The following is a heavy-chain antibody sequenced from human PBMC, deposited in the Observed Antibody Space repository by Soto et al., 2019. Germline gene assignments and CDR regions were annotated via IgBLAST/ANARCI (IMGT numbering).Heavy chain of an antibody. Sequence: PSESLSLTCAVYGGSFSGYYWSWIRQPPGKGLEWIGEINHSGSTNYNPSLKSRVTISVGTSKNQFSLKLSSVTAADTAVYYCARGHGAATSNYYYMDVWGKGTTVTVSS. CDR3: ARGHGAATSNYYYMDV. D-gene: IGHD6-25*01. CDR2: INHSGST. V-gene: IGHV4-34*01. CDR1: GGSFSGYY. J-gene: IGHJ6*03.